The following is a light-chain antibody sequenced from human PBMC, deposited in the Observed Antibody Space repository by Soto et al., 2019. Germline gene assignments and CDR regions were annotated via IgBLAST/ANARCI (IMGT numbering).Light chain of an antibody. Sequence: EIVLTQSPGTLSLSPGERATLSCRASQSIKNNFLAWYQQKPGQAPRLLIYGTSNRATGIPDRFTGSGSGTDLTLTISSLEPEDFAVYYCEQYGSPPPSITFGQGTRLEIK. J-gene: IGKJ5*01. CDR1: QSIKNNF. CDR3: EQYGSPPPSIT. V-gene: IGKV3-20*01. CDR2: GTS.